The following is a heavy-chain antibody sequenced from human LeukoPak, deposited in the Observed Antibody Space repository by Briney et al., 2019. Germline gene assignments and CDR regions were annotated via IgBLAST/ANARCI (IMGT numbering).Heavy chain of an antibody. Sequence: ASVTVSCKASGYTFTAYYIHWVRQAPGQGLEWMGWINPNSGGTKYAQKFQGRVTMTRDTSMSTAHMGLSRLRSDDTAVYYCAKGRVVAGTKSLTYNWFDPWGQGTLVTVSS. CDR2: INPNSGGT. J-gene: IGHJ5*02. CDR3: AKGRVVAGTKSLTYNWFDP. CDR1: GYTFTAYY. D-gene: IGHD6-19*01. V-gene: IGHV1-2*02.